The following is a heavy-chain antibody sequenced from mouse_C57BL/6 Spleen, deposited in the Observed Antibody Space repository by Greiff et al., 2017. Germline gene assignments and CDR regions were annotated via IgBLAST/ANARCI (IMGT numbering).Heavy chain of an antibody. CDR1: GYAFTNYL. CDR3: ARGDYYGWYFDV. Sequence: VQLQQSGAELVRPGPSVKVSCKASGYAFTNYLIEWVKQRPGQGLEWIGVINPGSGGTNYNEKFKGKATLTADKSSSTAYMQLSSLTSEDSAVYFCARGDYYGWYFDVWGTGTTVTVSS. J-gene: IGHJ1*03. V-gene: IGHV1-54*01. D-gene: IGHD1-1*01. CDR2: INPGSGGT.